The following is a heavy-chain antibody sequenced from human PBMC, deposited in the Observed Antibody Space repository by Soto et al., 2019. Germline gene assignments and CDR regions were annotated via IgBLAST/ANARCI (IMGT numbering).Heavy chain of an antibody. CDR2: VSSSGTYV. D-gene: IGHD1-1*01. V-gene: IGHV3-30*03. J-gene: IGHJ4*01. Sequence: GGSLRLSCAASVFTFSDYGMHLVRQAPGKGLECVSHVSSSGTYVYYADSVRGRFTISKDNSKSTVFLQLSSLRAEDTAVYFWATLNWTDSAGLFDYWRKGALVTVSS. CDR3: ATLNWTDSAGLFDY. CDR1: VFTFSDYG.